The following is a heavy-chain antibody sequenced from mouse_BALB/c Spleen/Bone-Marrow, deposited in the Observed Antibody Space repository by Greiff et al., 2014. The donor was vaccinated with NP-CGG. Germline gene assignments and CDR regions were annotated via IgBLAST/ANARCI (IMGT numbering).Heavy chain of an antibody. D-gene: IGHD1-2*01. V-gene: IGHV1S130*01. CDR1: GYTFTSSW. Sequence: QVQLQQSGSVLVRPGASVKLSCKASGYTFTSSWMHWAKQRPGQGLEWIGEIHPNSGNTNYNEKLKGKATLTVDTSSSTAYVDLSSLTSEDSAVYYCARSTTATYFDVWGAGTTVTVSS. CDR3: ARSTTATYFDV. CDR2: IHPNSGNT. J-gene: IGHJ1*01.